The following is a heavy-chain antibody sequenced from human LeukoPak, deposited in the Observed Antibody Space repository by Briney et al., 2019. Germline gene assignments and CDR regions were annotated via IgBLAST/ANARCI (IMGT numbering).Heavy chain of an antibody. J-gene: IGHJ4*02. Sequence: PGGSLRLSCAASGFTFSSYAMSWVRQAPGKGLEWVAVISYDGSNKYYADSVKGRFTISRDNSKNTLYLQVNSLRAEDTAVYYCARAKLGKQWLVNEFDYWGQGTLVTVSS. V-gene: IGHV3-30-3*01. D-gene: IGHD6-19*01. CDR3: ARAKLGKQWLVNEFDY. CDR1: GFTFSSYA. CDR2: ISYDGSNK.